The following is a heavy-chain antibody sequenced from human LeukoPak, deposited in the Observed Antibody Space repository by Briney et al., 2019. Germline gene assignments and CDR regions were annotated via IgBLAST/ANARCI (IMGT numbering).Heavy chain of an antibody. CDR1: GYTFTIYD. D-gene: IGHD3-22*01. V-gene: IGHV1-8*01. J-gene: IGHJ4*02. CDR2: MNPNSGNT. Sequence: ASVTVSLKASGYTFTIYDINWVRQATGQGGEWMGWMNPNSGNTGYAQKFQGRVTMTTNTSISTAYMELSSLRSEDTAVYYCARGMGSGSYSAAYYFDYWRQGTLVTVSS. CDR3: ARGMGSGSYSAAYYFDY.